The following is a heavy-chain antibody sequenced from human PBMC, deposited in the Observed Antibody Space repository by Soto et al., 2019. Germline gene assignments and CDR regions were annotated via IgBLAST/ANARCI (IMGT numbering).Heavy chain of an antibody. CDR3: ARLGPQRAARRGHDAFDI. Sequence: EASVKVSWKASGGTFSSYAISWVRQAPGQGLEWMGGIIPIFGTANYAQKFQGRVTITADESTSTAYMELSSLRSEDTAVYSCARLGPQRAARRGHDAFDIWGQGTMVTVSS. CDR2: IIPIFGTA. D-gene: IGHD6-6*01. CDR1: GGTFSSYA. J-gene: IGHJ3*02. V-gene: IGHV1-69*13.